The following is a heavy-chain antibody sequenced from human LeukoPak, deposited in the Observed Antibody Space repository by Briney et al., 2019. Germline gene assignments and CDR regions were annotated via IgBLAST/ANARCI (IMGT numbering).Heavy chain of an antibody. D-gene: IGHD6-19*01. J-gene: IGHJ4*02. CDR1: GGSFNGYY. CDR3: ARGAVAEGFDY. Sequence: SETLSLTCAVYGGSFNGYYWSWIRQPPGKGLEWIGEINHSGSTNYNPSLKSRVTISVDTSKNQFSLKLSSVTAADTAVYYCARGAVAEGFDYWGQGTLVTVSS. V-gene: IGHV4-34*01. CDR2: INHSGST.